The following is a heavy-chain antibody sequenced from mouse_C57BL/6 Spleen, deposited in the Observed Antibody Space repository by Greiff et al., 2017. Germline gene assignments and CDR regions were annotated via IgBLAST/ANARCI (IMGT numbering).Heavy chain of an antibody. V-gene: IGHV1-59*01. CDR2: IDPSDSYT. J-gene: IGHJ3*01. D-gene: IGHD2-4*01. CDR1: GYTFTSYW. Sequence: VQLQESGAELVRPGTSVKLSCKASGYTFTSYWMHWVKQRPGQGLEWIGVIDPSDSYTNYNQKFKGKATLTVDTSSSTAYMQLSSLTSEDSAVYYCARYYDTWFAYWGQGTLVTVSA. CDR3: ARYYDTWFAY.